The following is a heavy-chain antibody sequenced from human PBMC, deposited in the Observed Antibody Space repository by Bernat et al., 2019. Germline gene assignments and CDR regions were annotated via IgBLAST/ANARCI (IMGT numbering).Heavy chain of an antibody. CDR3: ARDFFIVSTIFSQHDFWCHF. V-gene: IGHV3-30-3*01. D-gene: IGHD5/OR15-5a*01. Sequence: QVHLVESGGGVVQPGRSLRLSCAASGFSFSSYSMHWVRQAPGKGLEWVSIISHDGSNKYYADSVKGRFTISRDNSKNTVYLQMNCLKADDKAVYYCARDFFIVSTIFSQHDFWCHFWGQGTLVIVS. CDR1: GFSFSSYS. J-gene: IGHJ4*02. CDR2: ISHDGSNK.